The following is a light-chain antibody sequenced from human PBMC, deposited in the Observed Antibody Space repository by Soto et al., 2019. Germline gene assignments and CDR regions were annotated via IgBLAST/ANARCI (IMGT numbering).Light chain of an antibody. CDR2: AVS. J-gene: IGKJ3*01. CDR3: QQDNTVPLA. V-gene: IGKV1D-12*01. CDR1: QGIYNW. Sequence: DIQMTQSPSSVSASVGDRVTITCRASQGIYNWLAWYQQKPGKAPKLLLSAVSNLQSWVPSRFSGSGYGTDLTFTISSLQPEDFATYYYQQDNTVPLALGPGAKVDI.